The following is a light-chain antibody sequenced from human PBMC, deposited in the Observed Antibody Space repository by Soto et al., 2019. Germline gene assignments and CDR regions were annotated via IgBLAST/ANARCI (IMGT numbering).Light chain of an antibody. J-gene: IGKJ5*01. V-gene: IGKV1-5*01. CDR2: DAS. CDR1: QTISIW. Sequence: DIQMTQSPSTLSASVGDRVTITCRARQTISIWLAWYQQKPGKAPKLLIYDASSLESGVPSRFSGSGSETEFTLTISRLQPDDFATYFCHSRAFGQGTRLEI. CDR3: HSRA.